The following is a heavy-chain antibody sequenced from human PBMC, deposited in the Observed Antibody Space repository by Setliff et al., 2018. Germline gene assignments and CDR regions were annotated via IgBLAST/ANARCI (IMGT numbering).Heavy chain of an antibody. V-gene: IGHV1-18*01. CDR1: GFTFTYFG. Sequence: ASVKVSRKASGFTFTYFGISWVRLAPGQGLEWMGWISGHNGKTMYAQKFQDRVVMTTDTDTGTAYMELRSLRFDDSAIYYCAKEPAVSLTEAVRRSYYDYALDVWGQGTTVTVSS. CDR3: AKEPAVSLTEAVRRSYYDYALDV. J-gene: IGHJ6*02. CDR2: ISGHNGKT. D-gene: IGHD3-10*01.